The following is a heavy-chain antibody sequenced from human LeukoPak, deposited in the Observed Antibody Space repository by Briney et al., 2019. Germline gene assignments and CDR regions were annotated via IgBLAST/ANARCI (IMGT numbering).Heavy chain of an antibody. J-gene: IGHJ4*02. CDR2: INPNSGGT. D-gene: IGHD1-26*01. CDR1: VYTFTGYY. Sequence: ASVKVSCKASVYTFTGYYMHWVRQAPGQGLEWMGRINPNSGGTNYAQKFQGRVTMTRDTSISTAYMELSRLRSDDTAVYYCAREWLVGATGKGYWGQGTLVTVSS. V-gene: IGHV1-2*06. CDR3: AREWLVGATGKGY.